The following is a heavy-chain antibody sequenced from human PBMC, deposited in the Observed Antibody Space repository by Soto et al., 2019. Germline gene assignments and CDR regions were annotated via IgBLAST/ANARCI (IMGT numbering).Heavy chain of an antibody. CDR1: GYTFTSYG. J-gene: IGHJ5*02. CDR3: AREPDGSGWSYNWFDP. V-gene: IGHV1-69*13. CDR2: IIPIFGTA. D-gene: IGHD6-19*01. Sequence: SVKVSCKASGYTFTSYGVSWVRQAPGQGLEWMGGIIPIFGTANYAQKFQGRVTITADESTSTAYMELSSPRSEDTAVYYCAREPDGSGWSYNWFDPWGQGTLVTVSS.